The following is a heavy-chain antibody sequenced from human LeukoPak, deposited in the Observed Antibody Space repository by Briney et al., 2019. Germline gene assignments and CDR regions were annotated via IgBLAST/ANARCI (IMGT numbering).Heavy chain of an antibody. Sequence: GGTLRLSCAASGFTFSSFGMSWVRQAPGKGLEWVSAISGSGSSTYYADSVKGRFTISRDNSKNTLYLQMNSLNTEDTAVYYCATYYTNPFDYWGQGTLVTVSS. CDR3: ATYYTNPFDY. CDR2: ISGSGSST. V-gene: IGHV3-23*01. J-gene: IGHJ4*02. D-gene: IGHD3-10*01. CDR1: GFTFSSFG.